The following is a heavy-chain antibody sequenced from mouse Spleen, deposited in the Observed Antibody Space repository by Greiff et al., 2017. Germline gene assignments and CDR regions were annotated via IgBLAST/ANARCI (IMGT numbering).Heavy chain of an antibody. J-gene: IGHJ3*01. CDR1: GYTFTSYW. CDR2: IHPNSGST. CDR3: ARTGGLLRFAY. Sequence: QVQLQQPGAELVKPGASVKLSCKASGYTFTSYWMHWVKQRPGQGLEWIGMIHPNSGSTNYNEKFKSKATLTVDKSSSTAYTQLSSLTSEDSAVYYCARTGGLLRFAYWGQGTLVTVSA. D-gene: IGHD2-3*01. V-gene: IGHV1-64*01.